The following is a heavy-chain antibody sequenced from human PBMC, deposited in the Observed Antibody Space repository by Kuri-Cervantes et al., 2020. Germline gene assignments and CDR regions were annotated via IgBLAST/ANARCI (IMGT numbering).Heavy chain of an antibody. Sequence: GGSLRLSCAASGFTFSSYAMHWVRQAPGKGLEWVAVISYDGSNKYYGDSVKGRFTTSRDNSKKTVYLQMNSLRAEDTAVYYCARELSSSAIHGFDPRGQGTLVTVSS. J-gene: IGHJ5*02. CDR2: ISYDGSNK. V-gene: IGHV3-30*04. D-gene: IGHD2-2*01. CDR3: ARELSSSAIHGFDP. CDR1: GFTFSSYA.